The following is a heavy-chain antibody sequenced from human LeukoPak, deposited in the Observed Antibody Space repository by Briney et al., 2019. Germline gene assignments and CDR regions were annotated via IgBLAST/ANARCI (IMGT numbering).Heavy chain of an antibody. V-gene: IGHV3-21*01. D-gene: IGHD4-17*01. J-gene: IGHJ5*02. CDR2: ISRSSSYI. CDR1: GFTFSSYS. Sequence: GGSLRLSCAASGFTFSSYSMNWVRQAPGKGLEWVSSISRSSSYIYYADSVKGRFTISRDNAKNSRYLQMNSLRAEDTAVYYCARYYGDYGRWFDPWGQGTLVSVSS. CDR3: ARYYGDYGRWFDP.